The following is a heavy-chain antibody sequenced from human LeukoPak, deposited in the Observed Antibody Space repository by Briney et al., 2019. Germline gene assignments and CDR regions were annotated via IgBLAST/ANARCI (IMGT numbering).Heavy chain of an antibody. J-gene: IGHJ3*01. CDR1: GGSISGYY. Sequence: SETLSLTCAVYGGSISGYYWSWIRQTPGKGLEWIGEINHSGSTNYNPSLKSRVTISVDTSKNQFSLKLSSVTAADTAVYYCARRGRDYRNWGQGTMVTVSS. V-gene: IGHV4-34*01. CDR3: ARRGRDYRN. CDR2: INHSGST. D-gene: IGHD4-11*01.